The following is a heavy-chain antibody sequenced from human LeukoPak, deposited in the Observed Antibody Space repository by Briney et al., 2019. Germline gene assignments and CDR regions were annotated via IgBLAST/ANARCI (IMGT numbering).Heavy chain of an antibody. Sequence: ASVKVSCKASGYTFTGYYMHWVRQAPGQGLEWMGWINPNSGGTNYAQKFQGRVTMTRDTSISTAYMELSRLRSDDTAVYYCRVAATLRYYYYMDVWGKGTTVTVSS. CDR1: GYTFTGYY. V-gene: IGHV1-2*02. CDR3: RVAATLRYYYYMDV. CDR2: INPNSGGT. J-gene: IGHJ6*03. D-gene: IGHD2-15*01.